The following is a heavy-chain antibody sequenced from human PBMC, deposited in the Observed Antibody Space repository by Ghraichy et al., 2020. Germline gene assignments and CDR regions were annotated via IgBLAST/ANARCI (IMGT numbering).Heavy chain of an antibody. CDR3: ARATYTSTWAALGLDV. D-gene: IGHD2/OR15-2a*01. CDR2: TYYRSKWYN. V-gene: IGHV6-1*01. Sequence: SETLSLTCAISGDSVSSNSAAWNWIRQSPSRGLEWLGRTYYRSKWYNDYAISVKSRITITSDTSMNQFSLQLNSVTPEDTAVYYCARATYTSTWAALGLDVWGQGTTVTVSS. J-gene: IGHJ6*02. CDR1: GDSVSSNSAA.